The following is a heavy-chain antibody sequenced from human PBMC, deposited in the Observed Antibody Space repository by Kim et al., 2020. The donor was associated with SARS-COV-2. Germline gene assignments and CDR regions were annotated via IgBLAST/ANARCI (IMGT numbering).Heavy chain of an antibody. CDR2: ITTEGRET. CDR1: GFTFPRVC. D-gene: IGHD6-19*01. Sequence: GGSLRLSCAASGFTFPRVCMDGDRQTQGKELGWVAHITTEGRETKYADAVKGRFTIASDSAIMYLQMNSLRAEDTALYYCAGGGGWLIEHWGRGTLVTVSS. CDR3: AGGGGWLIEH. J-gene: IGHJ1*01. V-gene: IGHV3-7*02.